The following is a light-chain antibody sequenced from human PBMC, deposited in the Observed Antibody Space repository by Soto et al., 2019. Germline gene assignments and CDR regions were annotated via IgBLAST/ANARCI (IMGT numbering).Light chain of an antibody. CDR3: SSYGASSTL. Sequence: QSALTQPASLSGSPGKSITISCTGTRSDICSYNYVSWYQQHPGKAPKLMIFDVSYRPSGISDRFSGSKSGNTASLPISGLQPEDEADYYCSSYGASSTLFGGGTKLTLL. CDR2: DVS. CDR1: RSDICSYNY. J-gene: IGLJ3*02. V-gene: IGLV2-14*03.